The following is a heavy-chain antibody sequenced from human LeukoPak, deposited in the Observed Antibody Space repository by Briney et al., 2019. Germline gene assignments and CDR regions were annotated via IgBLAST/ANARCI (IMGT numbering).Heavy chain of an antibody. CDR3: ARPMVRGIIIFPLDY. CDR1: GFTFSSYS. CDR2: ISSSSSYI. J-gene: IGHJ4*02. V-gene: IGHV3-21*01. Sequence: GGSLRLSCAASGFTFSSYSMNWVRQAPGKGLEWVSSISSSSSYIYYADSVKGRFTISRDNAKNSLYLQMNSLRAEDTAVYYCARPMVRGIIIFPLDYWGQGTLVTVSS. D-gene: IGHD3-10*01.